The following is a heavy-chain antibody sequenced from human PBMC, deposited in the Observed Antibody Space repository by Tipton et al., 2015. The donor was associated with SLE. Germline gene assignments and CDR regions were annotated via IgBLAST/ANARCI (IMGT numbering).Heavy chain of an antibody. J-gene: IGHJ5*02. D-gene: IGHD2-2*02. Sequence: TLSLTCTVSGGSISSSSYYWGWIRQLPGKGLEWIGSIYYSGSTYYNASLKSRVTTSVDTSKNQFSLKLSSVTAADTAVYYCARGGCSSTSCYTGGWFDPWGQGTLVTVSS. CDR3: ARGGCSSTSCYTGGWFDP. CDR1: GGSISSSSYY. CDR2: IYYSGST. V-gene: IGHV4-39*07.